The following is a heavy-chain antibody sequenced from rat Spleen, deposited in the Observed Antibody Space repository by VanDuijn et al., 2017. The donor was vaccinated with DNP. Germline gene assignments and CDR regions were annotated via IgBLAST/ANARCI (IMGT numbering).Heavy chain of an antibody. J-gene: IGHJ2*01. CDR3: ARLMGTYYYFDF. V-gene: IGHV5-25*01. CDR2: ISTSGGST. CDR1: GFTFSNSD. Sequence: EVQLVESGGGLVQPGRSMKLSCAASGFTFSNSDMAWVRQAPTKGLEWVASISTSGGSTYYPDSVKGRFTISRDNAKSTLYLQMDSLRSEDTATYYCARLMGTYYYFDFWGQGVMVTVSS. D-gene: IGHD1-9*01.